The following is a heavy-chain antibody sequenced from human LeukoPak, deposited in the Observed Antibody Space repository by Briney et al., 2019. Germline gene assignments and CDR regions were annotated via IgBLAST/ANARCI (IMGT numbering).Heavy chain of an antibody. Sequence: GGSLRLSCAASGFSFSSYAMSWVRQAPGKGLEWVSAISGSGDTTYYADSVQGRFTISRDNSKNTLYLQMNSLRAEDTAVYYCARGRKFDYWGQGTLVTVSS. CDR1: GFSFSSYA. CDR3: ARGRKFDY. D-gene: IGHD6-6*01. CDR2: ISGSGDTT. J-gene: IGHJ4*02. V-gene: IGHV3-23*01.